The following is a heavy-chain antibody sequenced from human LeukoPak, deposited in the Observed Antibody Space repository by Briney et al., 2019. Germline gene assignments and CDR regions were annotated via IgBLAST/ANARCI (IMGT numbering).Heavy chain of an antibody. Sequence: PGGSLRLSCAASGFTFSGYAMHWVRQAPGKGLEWVAVISYDGSNKYYADSVKGRFTISRDNSKNTLYLQMNSLRAEDTAVYYCARDLLGGDPWAVFDYWGQGTLVTVSS. CDR1: GFTFSGYA. CDR2: ISYDGSNK. D-gene: IGHD2-21*01. V-gene: IGHV3-30*01. CDR3: ARDLLGGDPWAVFDY. J-gene: IGHJ4*02.